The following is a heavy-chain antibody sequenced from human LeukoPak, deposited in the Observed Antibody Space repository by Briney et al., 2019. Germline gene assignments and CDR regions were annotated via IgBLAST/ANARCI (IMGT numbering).Heavy chain of an antibody. V-gene: IGHV3-23*01. J-gene: IGHJ4*02. CDR1: GFTFSSYA. Sequence: GGSLRLSCAASGFTFSSYAMSWVRQAPGKGLEWVSAISGSGGSTYYADSVKGRFTISRDNSKNTLYLQMNSLRAEDTAVYYCAKVENYYDSSGYYSFDYWGQGILVTVSS. D-gene: IGHD3-22*01. CDR3: AKVENYYDSSGYYSFDY. CDR2: ISGSGGST.